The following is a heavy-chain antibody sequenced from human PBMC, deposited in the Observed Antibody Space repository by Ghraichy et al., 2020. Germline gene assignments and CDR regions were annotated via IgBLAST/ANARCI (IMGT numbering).Heavy chain of an antibody. CDR1: GYTFTGYY. CDR3: ARAEYYDFWSGYYQGADYYYGMDV. J-gene: IGHJ6*02. Sequence: GESLNISCKASGYTFTGYYMHWVRQAPGQGLEWMGWINPNSGGTNYAQKFQGRVTMTRDTSISTAYMELSRLRSDDTAVYYCARAEYYDFWSGYYQGADYYYGMDVWGQGTTVTVSS. D-gene: IGHD3-3*01. CDR2: INPNSGGT. V-gene: IGHV1-2*02.